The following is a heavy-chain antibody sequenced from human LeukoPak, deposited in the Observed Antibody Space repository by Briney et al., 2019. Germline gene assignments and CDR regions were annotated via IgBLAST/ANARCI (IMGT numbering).Heavy chain of an antibody. Sequence: GGSLRLSCAASGFTFSSFWMTWVRQAPGKGLEWVASIKEDGGDKYYMDSVKGRFTISRDNAKNSLFLQINSLRAEDTAVYYCARDTYLFDDYWGHGTLVTVSS. D-gene: IGHD2-2*01. J-gene: IGHJ4*01. CDR1: GFTFSSFW. CDR3: ARDTYLFDDY. V-gene: IGHV3-7*01. CDR2: IKEDGGDK.